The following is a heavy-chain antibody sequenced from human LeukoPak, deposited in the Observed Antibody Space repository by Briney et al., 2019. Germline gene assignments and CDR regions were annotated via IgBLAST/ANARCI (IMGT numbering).Heavy chain of an antibody. Sequence: ASVKVSCKASGYTFTSYAMHWVRQAPGQRLEWMGWINAGNGNTKYSRKFQGRVTITRDTSASTAYMELSSLRSEDTAVYYCARVGYDFPPSHFDYWGQGTLVTVSS. CDR3: ARVGYDFPPSHFDY. J-gene: IGHJ4*02. CDR2: INAGNGNT. V-gene: IGHV1-3*01. CDR1: GYTFTSYA. D-gene: IGHD5-12*01.